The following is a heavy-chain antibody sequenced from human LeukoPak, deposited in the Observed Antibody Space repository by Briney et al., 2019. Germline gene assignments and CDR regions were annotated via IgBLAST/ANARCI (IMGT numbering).Heavy chain of an antibody. Sequence: ASVKVSCKASGYTITAYYMHWVRQAPRQGLEWMGWINPKSGDTKYAQKLQGRVTMTRDTSISTAFLELYILSSDDTAVYYCARGFSGGYSDSWGQGTLVLVSS. CDR1: GYTITAYY. J-gene: IGHJ4*02. V-gene: IGHV1-2*02. CDR3: ARGFSGGYSDS. D-gene: IGHD2-15*01. CDR2: INPKSGDT.